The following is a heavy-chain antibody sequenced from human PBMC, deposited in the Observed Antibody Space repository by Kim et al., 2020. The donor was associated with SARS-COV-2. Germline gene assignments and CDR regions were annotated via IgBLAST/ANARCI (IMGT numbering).Heavy chain of an antibody. D-gene: IGHD3-10*01. CDR3: ARWGSGRYSAFDI. Sequence: GGSLRLSCAASGFTFDDYAMHWVRQAPGKGLEWVSGISWNSGSIGYADSVKGRFTISRDNAKNSLYLQMHSLRAEDTALYYCARWGSGRYSAFDIWGQGT. J-gene: IGHJ3*02. CDR2: ISWNSGSI. CDR1: GFTFDDYA. V-gene: IGHV3-9*01.